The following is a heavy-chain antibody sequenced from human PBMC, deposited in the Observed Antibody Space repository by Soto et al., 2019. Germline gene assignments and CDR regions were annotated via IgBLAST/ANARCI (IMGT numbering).Heavy chain of an antibody. CDR1: GGSISSYY. V-gene: IGHV4-59*01. J-gene: IGHJ5*02. Sequence: SETLSLTCTVSGGSISSYYWSWIRQPPGKGLEWIGYIYYSGSTNYNPSLKSRVTISVDTSKNQFSLKLSSVTAADTAVYYCAREGYCSSTSCYKEFDPWGQGTLVTVS. CDR2: IYYSGST. D-gene: IGHD2-2*02. CDR3: AREGYCSSTSCYKEFDP.